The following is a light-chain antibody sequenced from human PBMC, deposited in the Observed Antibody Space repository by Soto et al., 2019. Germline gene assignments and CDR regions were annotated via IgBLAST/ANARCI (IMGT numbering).Light chain of an antibody. V-gene: IGLV4-69*01. J-gene: IGLJ2*01. CDR1: SGHSSYA. CDR2: LNSDGSH. Sequence: QPVLTQSPSASASLGASVKVTCTLSSGHSSYAIAWHQQQPEKGPRYLMKLNSDGSHSKGDGIPDRFSGSSSGAERYLTISSIQSEDEADYYCQTWGTSIRVFGGGTKLTVL. CDR3: QTWGTSIRV.